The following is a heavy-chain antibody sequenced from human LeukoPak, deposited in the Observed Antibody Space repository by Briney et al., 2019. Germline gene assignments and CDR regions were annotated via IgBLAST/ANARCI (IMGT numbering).Heavy chain of an antibody. J-gene: IGHJ5*02. V-gene: IGHV4-34*01. Sequence: SETLSLTCAVYGGSFSGYYWSWIPQPPGKGLEWIGEINHSGSTNYNPSLKSRVTISVDTSKNQFSLKLSSVTAADTAVYYCARGFMGNLNWFDPWGQGTLVTVSS. CDR3: ARGFMGNLNWFDP. CDR2: INHSGST. CDR1: GGSFSGYY. D-gene: IGHD4-23*01.